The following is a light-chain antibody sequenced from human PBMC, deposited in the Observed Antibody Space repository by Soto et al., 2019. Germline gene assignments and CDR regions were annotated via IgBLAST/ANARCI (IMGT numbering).Light chain of an antibody. CDR2: EVS. CDR3: SSYAGSTPYV. V-gene: IGLV2-14*01. Sequence: QSALTQPASVSGSPGQSITVSCTGTSNDIGRYNFVSWYQQHPGKAPKLLIYEVSNRPSGISDRFSGSKSGNTASLTISGLQAEDEADYYCSSYAGSTPYVFGTGTKLTVL. J-gene: IGLJ1*01. CDR1: SNDIGRYNF.